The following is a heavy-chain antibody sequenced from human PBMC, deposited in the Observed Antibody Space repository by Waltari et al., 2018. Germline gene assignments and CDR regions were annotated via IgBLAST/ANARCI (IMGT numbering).Heavy chain of an antibody. D-gene: IGHD5-12*01. V-gene: IGHV3-21*01. Sequence: EVQLVESGGGLVKPGGSLRLSCAASGFTFSSYSLNWVRQAPGKGLQWVSSISGSTTYIYYADSVKGRFTISRDNAKNSLYLEMNSLRAEDTAVYYCAREYSGYVRHAFDIWGQGTMVTVSS. CDR2: ISGSTTYI. CDR1: GFTFSSYS. J-gene: IGHJ3*02. CDR3: AREYSGYVRHAFDI.